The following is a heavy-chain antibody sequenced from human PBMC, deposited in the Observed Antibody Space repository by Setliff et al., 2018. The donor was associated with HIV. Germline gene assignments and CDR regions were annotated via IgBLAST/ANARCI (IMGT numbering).Heavy chain of an antibody. CDR2: IYYSGST. Sequence: SETLSLTCTVSGISIFSSSYYYNWIRQPPGKGLEWIGSIYYSGSTSYNPSLKSRVTISVDTSKSQFSLILTSVTAADTGLYYCARVKSIKTTLVRLWPRFDLWGQGTQVTVSS. D-gene: IGHD3-10*01. J-gene: IGHJ5*02. CDR3: ARVKSIKTTLVRLWPRFDL. CDR1: GISIFSSSYY. V-gene: IGHV4-39*01.